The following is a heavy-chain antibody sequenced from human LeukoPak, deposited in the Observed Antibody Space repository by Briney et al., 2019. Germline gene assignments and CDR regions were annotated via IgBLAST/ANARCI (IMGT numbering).Heavy chain of an antibody. Sequence: ASVKLSCKACGYTFTGYYMHWVRQAPGQGLEWMGWINPNSGGTNYAQKFQGRVTMTRDTSISTAYMELSRLRSDDTAVYYCARFLVVPAATAHLDYWGQGTLVTVSS. CDR1: GYTFTGYY. D-gene: IGHD2-2*01. J-gene: IGHJ4*02. CDR2: INPNSGGT. V-gene: IGHV1-2*02. CDR3: ARFLVVPAATAHLDY.